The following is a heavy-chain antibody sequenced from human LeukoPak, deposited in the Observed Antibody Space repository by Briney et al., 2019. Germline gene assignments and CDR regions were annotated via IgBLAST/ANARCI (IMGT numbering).Heavy chain of an antibody. Sequence: SETLSLTCTVSGYSISSGYYWGWIRQPPGKGLEWIGSIYHSGSTYYNPSLKSRVTISVDTSKNQFSLKLSSVTAADTAVYYCARIGVGDYGATNYYMDVWGKGTTVTISS. CDR2: IYHSGST. J-gene: IGHJ6*03. D-gene: IGHD4-17*01. CDR3: ARIGVGDYGATNYYMDV. CDR1: GYSISSGYY. V-gene: IGHV4-38-2*02.